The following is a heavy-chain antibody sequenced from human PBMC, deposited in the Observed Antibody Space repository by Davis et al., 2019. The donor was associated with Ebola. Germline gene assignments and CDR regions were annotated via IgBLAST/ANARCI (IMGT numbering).Heavy chain of an antibody. V-gene: IGHV4-34*01. CDR3: ATESLDTAIYYYYGMDV. CDR2: INHSGST. J-gene: IGHJ6*02. D-gene: IGHD5-18*01. CDR1: GGSFSGYY. Sequence: SETLSLTCAVYGGSFSGYYWSWIRQPPGKGLEWIGEINHSGSTNYNPSLKSRVTISVDTSKNQFSLKLSSVTAADTAVYYCATESLDTAIYYYYGMDVWGQGTTVTVSS.